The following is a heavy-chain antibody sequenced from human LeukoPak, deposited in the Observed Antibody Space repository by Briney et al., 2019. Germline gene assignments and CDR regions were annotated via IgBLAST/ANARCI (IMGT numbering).Heavy chain of an antibody. CDR2: ISSSSSTI. V-gene: IGHV3-48*01. J-gene: IGHJ4*02. CDR3: ARRGSSSGELLVDY. Sequence: GGSLRLSCAASGFTFSSYSMNWVRQVPGKGLEWVSYISSSSSTIYYADSVKGRFTISRDNAKNSLYLQMNSLRAEDTAVYYCARRGSSSGELLVDYWGQGTLVTVSS. CDR1: GFTFSSYS. D-gene: IGHD1-26*01.